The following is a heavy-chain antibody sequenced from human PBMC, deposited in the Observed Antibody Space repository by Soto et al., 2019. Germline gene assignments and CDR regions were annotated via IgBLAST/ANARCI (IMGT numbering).Heavy chain of an antibody. V-gene: IGHV3-73*01. D-gene: IGHD4-17*01. Sequence: GGSLRLSCAASGFSFSGSDIHWVRQASGKGLEWVGRIRKKASNYATAYGASVKGRFTISRDDSKNTAYLQMNSLESEDTAVYYCSGRGTMTTEPLFEDWGQGTLVTVSS. CDR3: SGRGTMTTEPLFED. J-gene: IGHJ4*02. CDR2: IRKKASNYAT. CDR1: GFSFSGSD.